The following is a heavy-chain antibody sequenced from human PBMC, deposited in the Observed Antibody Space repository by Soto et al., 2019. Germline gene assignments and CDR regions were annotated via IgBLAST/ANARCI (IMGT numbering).Heavy chain of an antibody. CDR3: ARDHQTRGSYNDISGSFDY. Sequence: GGSLRISCTVSGFIFSSYWMSWVRQAPGKGLEWVADIKQDGSEKYYVDSVKGRFTISRDNAQRSLYLQMNSLRAEDTAVYYCARDHQTRGSYNDISGSFDYWGQGTLVTFSS. J-gene: IGHJ4*02. V-gene: IGHV3-7*03. D-gene: IGHD3-22*01. CDR1: GFIFSSYW. CDR2: IKQDGSEK.